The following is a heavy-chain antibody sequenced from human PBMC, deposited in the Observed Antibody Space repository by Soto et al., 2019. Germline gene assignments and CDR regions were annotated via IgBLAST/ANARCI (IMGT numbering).Heavy chain of an antibody. J-gene: IGHJ4*02. Sequence: EVQLVESGGGLVQPGGSLRLSCAVSGFTVSSNYMSWARQAPGKGLEWVSVIYSGGSTYYADSVKGRFTISRDNSKNTLYLQMNSLRAEHTAVYYCAREGIRSPLYYWGQGTLVTVSS. CDR1: GFTVSSNY. V-gene: IGHV3-66*01. CDR2: IYSGGST. D-gene: IGHD4-17*01. CDR3: AREGIRSPLYY.